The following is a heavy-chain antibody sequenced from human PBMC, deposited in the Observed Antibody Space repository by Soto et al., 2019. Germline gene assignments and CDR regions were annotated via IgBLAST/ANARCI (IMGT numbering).Heavy chain of an antibody. J-gene: IGHJ3*02. CDR2: IWYDGSNK. CDR3: ARDDIAVAGGLGAFDI. D-gene: IGHD6-19*01. CDR1: GFTFSSYG. V-gene: IGHV3-33*01. Sequence: QVQLVESGGGVVQPGRSLRLSCAASGFTFSSYGMHWVRQAPGKGLEWVAVIWYDGSNKYYADSVKGRFTISIDNSKNTLYLQMNSLRAEDTAVYYCARDDIAVAGGLGAFDIWGQGTMVTVSS.